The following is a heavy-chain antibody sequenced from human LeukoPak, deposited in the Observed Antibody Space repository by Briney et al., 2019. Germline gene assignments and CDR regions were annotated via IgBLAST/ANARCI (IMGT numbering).Heavy chain of an antibody. Sequence: SETLSLTCTVSGGSISSYYWNWIRQPAGKGLEWMGRIYYSGNTNYNPTLKSRVTMSVDTSKSQLSLNLNSVSAADTAVYYCAKGHGSGSYYKGFDYWGQGTLVTVSS. CDR3: AKGHGSGSYYKGFDY. CDR2: IYYSGNT. CDR1: GGSISSYY. D-gene: IGHD3-10*01. V-gene: IGHV4-4*07. J-gene: IGHJ4*02.